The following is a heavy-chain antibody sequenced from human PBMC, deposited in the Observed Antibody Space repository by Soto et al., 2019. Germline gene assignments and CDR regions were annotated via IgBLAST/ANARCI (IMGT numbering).Heavy chain of an antibody. J-gene: IGHJ4*02. CDR1: GFTFDSYA. V-gene: IGHV3-23*01. CDR2: ISGSGDYT. CDR3: AKNRGLQYYFDY. Sequence: GGSLRLSCAASGFTFDSYAMNWVRQAPGKGLEWVSTISGSGDYTYYTDSVKGRFTISRDNSKNMMYLQMNSLRAEDTAIYYCAKNRGLQYYFDYWGQRTLVTVSS.